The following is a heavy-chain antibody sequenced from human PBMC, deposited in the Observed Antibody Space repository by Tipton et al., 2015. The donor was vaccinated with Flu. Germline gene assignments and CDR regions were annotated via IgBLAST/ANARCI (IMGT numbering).Heavy chain of an antibody. CDR1: GYTFTTYG. V-gene: IGHV1-18*01. J-gene: IGHJ4*02. D-gene: IGHD1-14*01. CDR3: ARDLWPNHPVAAPFEY. CDR2: ISAYNGNT. Sequence: QVQLVQSGVEVKKPGASVKVYCQASGYTFTTYGISWVRQAPGQVLEWMAWISAYNGNTRYAQNFQGRVAMTADTSTNIASMELRSLRSDDTAVYYCARDLWPNHPVAAPFEYWGQGTLVTVSS.